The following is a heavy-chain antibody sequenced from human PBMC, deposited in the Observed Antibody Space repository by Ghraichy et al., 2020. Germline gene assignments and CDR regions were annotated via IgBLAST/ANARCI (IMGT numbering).Heavy chain of an antibody. CDR1: GFTFNSYS. D-gene: IGHD4-23*01. J-gene: IGHJ6*02. V-gene: IGHV3-48*02. CDR2: ITSSSRFT. CDR3: ARGATVVRFYYYDARDV. Sequence: GGSLRLSCEASGFTFNSYSLNWVRQAPGRGPEWISYITSSSRFTSYADSVKGRFTISRDNTKNSLYLQMNSLRDEDTAVYYCARGATVVRFYYYDARDVWGQGTTVTVSS.